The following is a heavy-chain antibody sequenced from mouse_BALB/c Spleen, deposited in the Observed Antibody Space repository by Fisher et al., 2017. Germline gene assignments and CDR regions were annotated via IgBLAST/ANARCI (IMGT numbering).Heavy chain of an antibody. J-gene: IGHJ4*01. Sequence: KFKGKATLTVDKSSSTAYMELLSLTSEDSAVYYCAREVYGNYNYAMDYWGQGTSVTVSS. D-gene: IGHD2-1*01. V-gene: IGHV1-26*01. CDR3: AREVYGNYNYAMDY.